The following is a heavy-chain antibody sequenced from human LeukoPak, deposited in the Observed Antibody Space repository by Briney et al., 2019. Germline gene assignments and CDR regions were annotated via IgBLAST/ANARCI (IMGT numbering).Heavy chain of an antibody. V-gene: IGHV4-61*01. CDR2: IYYSGST. CDR1: GGSVSSGSYY. CDR3: ARVSMGHEYPASFDY. Sequence: SETLSLTCTVSGGSVSSGSYYWSWIRQPPGKGLEWIGYIYYSGSTNYNPSLKSRVTISVDTSKNQFSLKLSSVTAADTAVYYCARVSMGHEYPASFDYWGQGTLVTVSS. D-gene: IGHD2/OR15-2a*01. J-gene: IGHJ4*02.